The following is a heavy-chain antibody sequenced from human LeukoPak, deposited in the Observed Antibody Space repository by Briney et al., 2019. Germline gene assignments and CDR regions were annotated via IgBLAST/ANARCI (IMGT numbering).Heavy chain of an antibody. D-gene: IGHD4-11*01. J-gene: IGHJ5*02. CDR3: ARGGNDYSNYPLVYWFDP. CDR1: GYSISSGYY. CDR2: IYHSGST. Sequence: SETLSLTCTVSGYSISSGYYWGWIRQPPGKGLEWIGGIYHSGSTYYNPSLKSRVTISVDTSKNQFSLKLSSVTAADTAVYYCARGGNDYSNYPLVYWFDPWGQGTLVTVSS. V-gene: IGHV4-38-2*02.